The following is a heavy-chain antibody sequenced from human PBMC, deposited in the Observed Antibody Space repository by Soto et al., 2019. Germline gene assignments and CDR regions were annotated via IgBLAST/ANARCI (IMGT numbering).Heavy chain of an antibody. Sequence: ASVKVSCKASGYVFKNYGISWVRQAPGQGPIWMGWISAYNGDINYAQSFQGRLTLTTDTSTSTAYMELRSLRSDDTATYYCLRDFLHYDVLTGSYSDCFDPWGQGSLVTVSS. CDR1: GYVFKNYG. D-gene: IGHD3-9*01. J-gene: IGHJ5*02. CDR2: ISAYNGDI. CDR3: LRDFLHYDVLTGSYSDCFDP. V-gene: IGHV1-18*01.